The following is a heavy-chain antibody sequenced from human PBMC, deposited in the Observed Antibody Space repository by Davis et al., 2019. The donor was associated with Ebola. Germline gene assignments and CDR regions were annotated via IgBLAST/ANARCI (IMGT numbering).Heavy chain of an antibody. D-gene: IGHD2-8*01. CDR3: AKDRLSVYAIDNWFDP. V-gene: IGHV3-48*01. CDR2: ISSSSSTI. Sequence: GGSLRLSCAASGFTFSSYSMNWVRQAPGKGLEWVSYISSSSSTIYYADSVKGRFTISRDNAKNSLYLQMNSLRAEDTAVYYCAKDRLSVYAIDNWFDPWGQGTLVTVSS. J-gene: IGHJ5*02. CDR1: GFTFSSYS.